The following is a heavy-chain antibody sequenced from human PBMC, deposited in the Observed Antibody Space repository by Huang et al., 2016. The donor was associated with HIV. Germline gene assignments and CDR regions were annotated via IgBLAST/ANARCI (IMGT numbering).Heavy chain of an antibody. CDR2: IIPIVGTT. D-gene: IGHD3-3*01. CDR3: ARGAPDLDSHHDH. CDR1: GGTFNNA. Sequence: QVQLVQSGAEVKKPGSSVKVSCKVSGGTFNNAISWVRQAPGRGLEWMGRIIPIVGTTNYARKFQGRVTITADESTSIAYMELSSLRSEDTAVYYCARGAPDLDSHHDHWGQGTLVTVSS. V-gene: IGHV1-69*11. J-gene: IGHJ4*02.